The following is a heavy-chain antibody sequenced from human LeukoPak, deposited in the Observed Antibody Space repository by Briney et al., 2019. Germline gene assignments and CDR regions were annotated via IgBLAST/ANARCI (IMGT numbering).Heavy chain of an antibody. Sequence: MTSETLSLTCTVSGYSVSSGYYWGWIRQPPGKGLEWIGSIYHSGSTYYNPSLKSRVTISVDTSKNQFSLKLRSVTAADAAVYYCARVMGIAAAGSRFDYWGQGTLVTVSS. V-gene: IGHV4-38-2*02. D-gene: IGHD6-13*01. CDR3: ARVMGIAAAGSRFDY. J-gene: IGHJ4*02. CDR2: IYHSGST. CDR1: GYSVSSGYY.